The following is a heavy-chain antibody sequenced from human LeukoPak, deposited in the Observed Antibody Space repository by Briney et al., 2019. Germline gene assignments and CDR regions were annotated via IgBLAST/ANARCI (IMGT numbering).Heavy chain of an antibody. CDR2: INWNGGST. V-gene: IGHV3-20*04. CDR1: GFTFDDYG. D-gene: IGHD6-13*01. CDR3: ARDDGGVAAAGFDY. J-gene: IGHJ4*02. Sequence: PGGSLRLSCAASGFTFDDYGMSRVRQAPGKGLEWVSGINWNGGSTGYADSVKGRFTISRDNAKNSLYLQMNSLRAEDTALYYCARDDGGVAAAGFDYWGQGTLVTVSS.